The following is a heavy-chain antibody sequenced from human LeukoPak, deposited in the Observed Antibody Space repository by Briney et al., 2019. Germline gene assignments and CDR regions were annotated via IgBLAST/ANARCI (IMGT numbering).Heavy chain of an antibody. CDR2: IYYSGST. V-gene: IGHV4-59*01. D-gene: IGHD3-10*01. CDR3: ARGYGSGSYFAY. J-gene: IGHJ4*02. Sequence: PSETLSLTCTVSGGSISSYYWSWIRHPPGKGLEWIGYIYYSGSTNYNPSLKSRVTISVDTSKNQFSLKLSSLTAADTGVYYCARGYGSGSYFAYWGQGTLVTVSS. CDR1: GGSISSYY.